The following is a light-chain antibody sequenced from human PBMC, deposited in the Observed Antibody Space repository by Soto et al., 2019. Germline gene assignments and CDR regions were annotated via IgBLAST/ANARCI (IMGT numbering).Light chain of an antibody. Sequence: QSVLTQPASVSGSLGQSITISCTGTSSDVGGYKYVSWYQQHPDKAPKLIIYEVRNRPSGVSSRFSGSKSGNTASLTISGLQAEDEADYYCSSYTSSSTLFGGGTKVTVL. CDR3: SSYTSSSTL. CDR2: EVR. J-gene: IGLJ2*01. CDR1: SSDVGGYKY. V-gene: IGLV2-14*01.